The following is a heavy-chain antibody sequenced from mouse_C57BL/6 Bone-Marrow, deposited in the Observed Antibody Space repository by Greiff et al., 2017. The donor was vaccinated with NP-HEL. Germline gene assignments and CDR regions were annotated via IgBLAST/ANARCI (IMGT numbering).Heavy chain of an antibody. CDR2: IDPSDSYT. Sequence: QVQLKQSGAELVRPGTSVKLSCKASGYTFTSYWMHWVKQRPGQGLEWIGVIDPSDSYTNYNQKFKGKATLTVDTSSSTAYMQLSSLTSEDSAVYYCADGYYVGWFAYWGQGTLVTVSA. CDR1: GYTFTSYW. V-gene: IGHV1-59*01. D-gene: IGHD2-3*01. CDR3: ADGYYVGWFAY. J-gene: IGHJ3*01.